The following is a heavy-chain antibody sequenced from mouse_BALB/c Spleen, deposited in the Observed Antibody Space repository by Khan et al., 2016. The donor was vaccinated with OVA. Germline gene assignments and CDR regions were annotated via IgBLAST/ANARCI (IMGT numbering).Heavy chain of an antibody. CDR2: INPRSGYT. CDR1: GYTFSNYW. Sequence: QVQLKQSGAELAKPGASVKMSCKASGYTFSNYWIHWVKQRPGQGLEWIGYINPRSGYTSYNQKFNDKATLTTDKSSSTAYMQLSSLTSEDSAVYYGSRDRIDYWGQGTTLTVSA. CDR3: SRDRIDY. V-gene: IGHV1-7*01. J-gene: IGHJ2*01.